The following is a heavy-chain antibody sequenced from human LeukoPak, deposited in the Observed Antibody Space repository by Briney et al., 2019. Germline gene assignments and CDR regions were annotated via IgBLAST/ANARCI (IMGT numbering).Heavy chain of an antibody. CDR3: ARGEQGSYNNY. D-gene: IGHD1-26*01. J-gene: IGHJ4*02. CDR2: INPSGGST. V-gene: IGHV1-46*01. Sequence: ASVTVSCKASGYTFTSYGISWVRQAPGQGLEWMGTINPSGGSTSYAQKFQGRVTMTRDTSTSTVYMELSSLGSEDTAVYYCARGEQGSYNNYWGQGTLVTVSS. CDR1: GYTFTSYG.